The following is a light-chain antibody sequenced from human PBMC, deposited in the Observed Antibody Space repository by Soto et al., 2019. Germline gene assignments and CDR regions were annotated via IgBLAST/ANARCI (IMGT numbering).Light chain of an antibody. CDR3: SSYTNTNTRACV. V-gene: IGLV2-14*01. Sequence: QSALTQPASVSGSPGQSITISCTGTSGDIGSYNRVSWYQQHPGKAPKLIIYEVTDRPSGVSNRFSGSNSGNTASLTISVLQAEDEAEYYCSSYTNTNTRACVFGTGTKLTVL. CDR2: EVT. J-gene: IGLJ1*01. CDR1: SGDIGSYNR.